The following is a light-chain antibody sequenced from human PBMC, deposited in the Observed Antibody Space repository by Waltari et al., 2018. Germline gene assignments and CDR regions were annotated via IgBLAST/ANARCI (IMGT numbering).Light chain of an antibody. CDR1: NIGSKS. CDR3: QVWNSSPDHPGNWV. J-gene: IGLJ3*02. Sequence: YVLTQPPSVSVAPGQTARIACGGNNIGSKSVHWYQQKSGQAPVLVVYVDRDRPSGFPERFSGSNSGNTATRTISRVEAGDEADYHCQVWNSSPDHPGNWVFGGGTKLTVL. CDR2: VDR. V-gene: IGLV3-21*02.